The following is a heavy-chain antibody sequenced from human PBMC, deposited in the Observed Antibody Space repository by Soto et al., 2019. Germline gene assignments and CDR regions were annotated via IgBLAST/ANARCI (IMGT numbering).Heavy chain of an antibody. V-gene: IGHV3-30-3*01. CDR3: ARDREDSSSWYSGNWFDP. D-gene: IGHD6-13*01. CDR2: ISYDGSNK. J-gene: IGHJ5*02. CDR1: GFTFSSYA. Sequence: PGGSLRLSCAASGFTFSSYAMHWVRQAPGKGLEWVAVISYDGSNKYYADSVKGRFTISRDNSRNTLYLQMNSLRAEDTAVYYCARDREDSSSWYSGNWFDPWGQGTLVTVSS.